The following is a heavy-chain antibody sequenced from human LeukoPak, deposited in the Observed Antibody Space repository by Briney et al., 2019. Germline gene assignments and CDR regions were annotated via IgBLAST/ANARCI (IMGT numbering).Heavy chain of an antibody. CDR3: ARGPGSYNWNYIGFYFDY. D-gene: IGHD1-7*01. Sequence: SETLSLTCTVSGGSISSSIYYWGWIRQPPGKGLEWIGSIYHSGSTYYNPSLKSRVTISVDTSKNQFSLKLSSVTAADTAVFYCARGPGSYNWNYIGFYFDYWGQGTLVTVSS. J-gene: IGHJ4*02. V-gene: IGHV4-39*07. CDR2: IYHSGST. CDR1: GGSISSSIYY.